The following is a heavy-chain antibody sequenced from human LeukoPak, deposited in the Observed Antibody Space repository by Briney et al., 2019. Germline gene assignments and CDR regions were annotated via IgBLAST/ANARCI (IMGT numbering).Heavy chain of an antibody. CDR2: IYYSGST. CDR3: ARQGSGWPTDY. V-gene: IGHV4-59*08. Sequence: SETLSLTCTVSGGSISSYYWSWIRQPPGKGLEWIGYIYYSGSTNYNPSLKSRVTISVDTSKNQFFLKLSSVAAADTAVYYCARQGSGWPTDYWGQGTLVTVSS. CDR1: GGSISSYY. J-gene: IGHJ4*02. D-gene: IGHD6-19*01.